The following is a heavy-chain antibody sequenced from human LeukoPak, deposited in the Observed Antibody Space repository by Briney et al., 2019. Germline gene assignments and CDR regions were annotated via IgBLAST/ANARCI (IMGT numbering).Heavy chain of an antibody. D-gene: IGHD1-1*01. CDR3: ARMGATTPGAANPDY. CDR2: IYYTGRT. CDR1: GGSISGYF. Sequence: SETLSLTCAVSGGSISGYFWSWIRQPPGTGLEWIGYIYYTGRTNYNPSLNGRVNMSVDTSKNQFSLRLNSVTAADTAVYYCARMGATTPGAANPDYWGQGTLVTVSS. V-gene: IGHV4-59*01. J-gene: IGHJ4*02.